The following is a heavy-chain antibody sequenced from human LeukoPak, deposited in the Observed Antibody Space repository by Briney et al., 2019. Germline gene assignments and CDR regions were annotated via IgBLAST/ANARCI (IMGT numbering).Heavy chain of an antibody. V-gene: IGHV3-23*01. J-gene: IGHJ5*02. D-gene: IGHD6-19*01. CDR1: GFTFSSYA. CDR2: ISGSGGST. Sequence: GGSLRLSCAASGFTFSSYAMSWVRQAPGKGLKWVSAISGSGGSTYYADSVKGRFTISRDNSKNTLYLQMNSLRAEDTAVYYCAKSTLAVAAPNWFDPWGQGTLVTVSS. CDR3: AKSTLAVAAPNWFDP.